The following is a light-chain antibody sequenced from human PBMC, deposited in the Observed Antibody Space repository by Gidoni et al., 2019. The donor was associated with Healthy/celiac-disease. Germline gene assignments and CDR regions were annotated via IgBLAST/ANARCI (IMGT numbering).Light chain of an antibody. CDR1: NIGSKS. V-gene: IGLV3-21*04. Sequence: SYVLTQPPSVSVAPGKTDRITCGGNNIGSKSVHWYQQKQGQAHVLVIYYDSDRPSGIPARFSGANSGNTATLTISRVEAGDEADYYCQVWDSSSDHRVFGGGTKLTVL. CDR2: YDS. CDR3: QVWDSSSDHRV. J-gene: IGLJ2*01.